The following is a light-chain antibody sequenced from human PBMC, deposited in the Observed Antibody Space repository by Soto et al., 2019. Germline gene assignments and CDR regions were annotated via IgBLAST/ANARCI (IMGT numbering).Light chain of an antibody. J-gene: IGKJ3*01. CDR1: QSLTSN. V-gene: IGKV3-15*01. CDR3: QQYNVFPSHIT. Sequence: EIVMTQSPATLSVSPGERATLSCRASQSLTSNLAWYQQKTGQAPRLLIYGASTRATGIPARFSGRGSGTEFTLTLSSRNSEDFAVYYCQQYNVFPSHITFGPGSKVDIK. CDR2: GAS.